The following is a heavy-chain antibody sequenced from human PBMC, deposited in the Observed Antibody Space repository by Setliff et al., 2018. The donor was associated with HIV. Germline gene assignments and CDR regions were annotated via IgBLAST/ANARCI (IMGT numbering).Heavy chain of an antibody. V-gene: IGHV4-61*09. Sequence: SETLSLTCTVSGASVASGDSYWSWIRRPAGKGLEWIGHVRTNVRTNYHPSLNSRVTISADISKNEFSLNLRSVTAADTAVYFCARSSQYGNLNWFDPWGRGTLVTVSS. D-gene: IGHD6-6*01. CDR1: GASVASGDSY. CDR2: VRTNVRT. J-gene: IGHJ5*02. CDR3: ARSSQYGNLNWFDP.